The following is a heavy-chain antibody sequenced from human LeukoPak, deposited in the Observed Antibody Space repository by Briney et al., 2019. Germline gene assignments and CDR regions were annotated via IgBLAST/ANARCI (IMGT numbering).Heavy chain of an antibody. CDR2: ISGSGGST. CDR1: GFTFSSYA. Sequence: QPGGSLRLSCAASGFTFSSYAMSWVRQAPGKGLEWVSAISGSGGSTYYADSVKGRFTISRDNSKNTLYLQMNSLRAEDTAVYYCARTYYDFWSGGKYYFDYWGQGTLVTVSS. D-gene: IGHD3-3*01. V-gene: IGHV3-23*01. J-gene: IGHJ4*02. CDR3: ARTYYDFWSGGKYYFDY.